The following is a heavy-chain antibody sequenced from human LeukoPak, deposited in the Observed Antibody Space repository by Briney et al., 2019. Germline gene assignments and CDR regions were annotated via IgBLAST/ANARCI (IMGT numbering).Heavy chain of an antibody. J-gene: IGHJ6*03. CDR3: AGRYCSSTSCFYYYYYMDV. Sequence: GGSLRLSCATSGFIFSSYAMSWVRQAPGKGLEWVSGISGSGGSTYYADSVKGRFTISRDNSKNTLYLQMNSLRAEDTAVYYCAGRYCSSTSCFYYYYYMDVWGKGTTVTVSS. V-gene: IGHV3-23*01. CDR1: GFIFSSYA. CDR2: ISGSGGST. D-gene: IGHD2-2*01.